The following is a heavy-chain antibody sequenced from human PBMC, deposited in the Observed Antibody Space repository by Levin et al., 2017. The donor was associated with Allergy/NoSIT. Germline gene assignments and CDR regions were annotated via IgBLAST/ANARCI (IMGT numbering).Heavy chain of an antibody. J-gene: IGHJ4*02. CDR3: ASGGSGWPFDY. CDR2: IKQDGSEK. Sequence: TGGSLRLSCAASGFIFSSYWMSWVRQAPGKGLEWVANIKQDGSEKYYEDSVKGRFTISRDNAKNSLYLQMNSLRAEDTGVYYCASGGSGWPFDYWGQGTLVTVSS. D-gene: IGHD6-19*01. CDR1: GFIFSSYW. V-gene: IGHV3-7*01.